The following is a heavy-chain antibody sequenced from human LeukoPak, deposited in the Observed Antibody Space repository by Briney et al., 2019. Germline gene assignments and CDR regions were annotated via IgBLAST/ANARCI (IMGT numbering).Heavy chain of an antibody. D-gene: IGHD3-10*01. V-gene: IGHV3-30*04. Sequence: GGSLRLSCVASGFTFSSYAMHWVRQAPGKGLEWVAVISYDGSNKYYADSVKGRFTISRDNSKNTLYLQMNSLRAEDTAVYYCASVGYYYGSGSYYNFDYWGQGTLVTVSS. CDR2: ISYDGSNK. J-gene: IGHJ4*02. CDR1: GFTFSSYA. CDR3: ASVGYYYGSGSYYNFDY.